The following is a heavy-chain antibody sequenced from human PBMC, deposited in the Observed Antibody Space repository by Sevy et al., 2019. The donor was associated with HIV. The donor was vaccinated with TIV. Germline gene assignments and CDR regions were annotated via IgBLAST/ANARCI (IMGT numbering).Heavy chain of an antibody. CDR1: GYTLIQLS. CDR2: FDPEDGET. D-gene: IGHD3-22*01. Sequence: ASVKVSCKVSGYTLIQLSMHWVRQVPGKGLEWMGSFDPEDGETIYAQKLQGRVTMTEDTSTDTTYMELSSLKSEDTAIFYCAITKDYYDSSGYPFDYWGQGTLVTVSS. CDR3: AITKDYYDSSGYPFDY. J-gene: IGHJ4*02. V-gene: IGHV1-24*01.